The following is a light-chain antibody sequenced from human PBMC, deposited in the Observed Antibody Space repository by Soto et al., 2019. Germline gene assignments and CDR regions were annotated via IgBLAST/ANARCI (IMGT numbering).Light chain of an antibody. Sequence: QSALTQPASVSGSPGQSITISCTGTSSDVGGYNYVSWYQQHPGKAPKLMIYDVNIRPSGVSNRFSGSKSGNTASLTISGLQAEDEADYYCISYTSTSTLVVFGGGTKLTVL. CDR2: DVN. CDR3: ISYTSTSTLVV. V-gene: IGLV2-14*03. J-gene: IGLJ2*01. CDR1: SSDVGGYNY.